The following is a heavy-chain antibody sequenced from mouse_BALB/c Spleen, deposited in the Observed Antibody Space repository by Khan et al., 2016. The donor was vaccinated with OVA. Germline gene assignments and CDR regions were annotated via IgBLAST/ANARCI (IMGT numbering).Heavy chain of an antibody. J-gene: IGHJ3*01. CDR1: GLTFSSYG. Sequence: EVELVESGGDLVKPGGSLKLSCAASGLTFSSYGMSWVRQTPDKRLEWVATISSDGSYTYYPDSVKGRFTISRDNVKNTLYLQMSSLKSEDTAMYYCASHLTGSFAYWGQGTLVTVSA. V-gene: IGHV5-6*01. CDR3: ASHLTGSFAY. CDR2: ISSDGSYT. D-gene: IGHD4-1*01.